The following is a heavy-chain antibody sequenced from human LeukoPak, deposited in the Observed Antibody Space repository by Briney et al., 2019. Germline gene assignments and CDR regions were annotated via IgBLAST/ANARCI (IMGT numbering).Heavy chain of an antibody. V-gene: IGHV3-9*01. Sequence: GRSLRLSCAASGFTFDDYAMHWVRQALGKGLEWVSGISWNSGSIGYADSVKGRFTISRDNAKNSLYLQMNSLRAEDTALYYCAKASTGPEGAFDIWGQGTMVTVSS. D-gene: IGHD1-1*01. J-gene: IGHJ3*02. CDR1: GFTFDDYA. CDR2: ISWNSGSI. CDR3: AKASTGPEGAFDI.